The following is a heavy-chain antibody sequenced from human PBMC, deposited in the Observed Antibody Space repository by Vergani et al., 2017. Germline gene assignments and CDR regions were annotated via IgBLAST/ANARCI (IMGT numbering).Heavy chain of an antibody. J-gene: IGHJ6*03. CDR3: ARVNTETNGHLYYYYYMDV. CDR1: GGSFTSYH. V-gene: IGHV4-34*01. Sequence: QVQLQQWGRGLLKPSETLSLTCVVTGGSFTSYHWTWIRQSPGEGLEWVGDIDHTGRPDYNPSLKSRLTMSVDKSRNQFSLTLISVTATDTAISFCARVNTETNGHLYYYYYMDVWGQGTAVTVS. D-gene: IGHD4-11*01. CDR2: IDHTGRP.